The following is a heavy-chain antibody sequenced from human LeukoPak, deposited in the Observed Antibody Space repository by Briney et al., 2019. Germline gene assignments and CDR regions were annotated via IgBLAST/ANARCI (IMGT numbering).Heavy chain of an antibody. CDR2: ISSSSSYI. D-gene: IGHD2-2*01. CDR1: GFTFSSYS. CDR3: ARDTPAGGYNWFDP. V-gene: IGHV3-21*01. J-gene: IGHJ5*02. Sequence: GGSLRLSCAASGFTFSSYSMNWVRQAPGKGLEWASSISSSSSYIYYADSVKGRFTISRDNAKNSLYLQMNSLRAEDTAVYYCARDTPAGGYNWFDPWGQGTLVTVSS.